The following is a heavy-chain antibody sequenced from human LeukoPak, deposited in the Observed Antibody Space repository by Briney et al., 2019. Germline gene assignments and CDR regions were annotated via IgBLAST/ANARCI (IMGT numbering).Heavy chain of an antibody. D-gene: IGHD2-2*02. CDR1: GFTFSSYA. Sequence: GGSLRLSCAASGFTFSSYAMSWVRQAPGRGLEWASTISGSGDSTYYADSVKGRFTISRDNSKNTLYLQMNSLRPEDTAVYYCPKRCASTSCYTSEYWGQGTLVTVSS. J-gene: IGHJ4*02. CDR2: ISGSGDST. CDR3: PKRCASTSCYTSEY. V-gene: IGHV3-23*01.